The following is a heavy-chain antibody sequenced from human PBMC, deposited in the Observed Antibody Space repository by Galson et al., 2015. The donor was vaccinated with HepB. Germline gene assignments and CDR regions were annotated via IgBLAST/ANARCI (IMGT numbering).Heavy chain of an antibody. V-gene: IGHV6-1*01. CDR3: ARDNFGGSGWGRNFDY. D-gene: IGHD6-19*01. CDR2: TYYRSKWYN. CDR1: GDSVSSHSAA. Sequence: CAISGDSVSSHSAAWNWIRQSPSRGLEWLGRTYYRSKWYNDYAVSVKSRITINPDTSKNQFSLQLNSVTPEDTAVYYCARDNFGGSGWGRNFDYWGQGTLVTVSS. J-gene: IGHJ4*02.